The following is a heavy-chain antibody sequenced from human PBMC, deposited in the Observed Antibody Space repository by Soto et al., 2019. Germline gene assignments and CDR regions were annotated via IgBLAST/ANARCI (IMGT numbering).Heavy chain of an antibody. CDR1: GGTFSSYA. V-gene: IGHV1-69*01. CDR3: ARDPRTRRIRCSSTSCYSYWFDP. Sequence: QVQLVQSGAEVKKPGSSVKVSCKASGGTFSSYAISWVRQAPGQGLEWMGGIIPIFGTANYAQKFQGRVTITADESTSTAYMELSSLRSEDTAVYYCARDPRTRRIRCSSTSCYSYWFDPWGQGTLVTVSS. CDR2: IIPIFGTA. J-gene: IGHJ5*02. D-gene: IGHD2-2*01.